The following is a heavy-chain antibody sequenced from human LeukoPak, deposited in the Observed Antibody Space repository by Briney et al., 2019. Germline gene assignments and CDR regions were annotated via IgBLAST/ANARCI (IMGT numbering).Heavy chain of an antibody. Sequence: GGSLRLSCAASGFTFSSYAMSWVRQAPGKGLQWVSAISGSGGSTYYADSVKGRFTISRDNSKNTLYLQMNSLRAEDTAVYYCANVGGGSYIDYRGQGTLVTVSS. D-gene: IGHD3-16*01. CDR2: ISGSGGST. CDR1: GFTFSSYA. J-gene: IGHJ4*02. V-gene: IGHV3-23*01. CDR3: ANVGGGSYIDY.